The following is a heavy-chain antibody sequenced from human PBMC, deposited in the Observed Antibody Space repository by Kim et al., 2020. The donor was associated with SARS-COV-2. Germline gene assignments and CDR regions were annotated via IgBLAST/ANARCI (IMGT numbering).Heavy chain of an antibody. D-gene: IGHD6-13*01. CDR2: GKT. J-gene: IGHJ5*02. CDR3: ARALVGAAGP. Sequence: GKTYYSDSGKGRFTISRDNSKNTVYLQMNSLRAEDTAVYYCARALVGAAGPWGQGTLVTVSS. V-gene: IGHV3-53*01.